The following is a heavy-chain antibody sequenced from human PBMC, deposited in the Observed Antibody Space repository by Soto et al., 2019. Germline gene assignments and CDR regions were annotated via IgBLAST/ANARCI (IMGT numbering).Heavy chain of an antibody. J-gene: IGHJ3*02. Sequence: QVQLQESGPGLVKPSQTLSLTCTVSGGSISSGGYYWSWIRQHPGKGLEWIGYIYYSGSTYYNQSLKSRVTISVDTSKNQFSLKLSSVTAADTAVYYCARERTRATVAHDAFDIWGQGTMVTVSS. V-gene: IGHV4-31*03. CDR1: GGSISSGGYY. CDR2: IYYSGST. D-gene: IGHD4-17*01. CDR3: ARERTRATVAHDAFDI.